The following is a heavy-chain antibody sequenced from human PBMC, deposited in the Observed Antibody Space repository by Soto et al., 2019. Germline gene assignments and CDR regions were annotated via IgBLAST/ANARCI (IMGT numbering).Heavy chain of an antibody. Sequence: GGSLRLSCTTSGFSFGDYAMTWVRQAPGKGLEWVGLVRSQAYGGTTEYAASAKGRFIISRDDSKSIAYLQMNSLTTEDTGVYFCVRAPGYSYGFYNYHGMDVWGQGHTVTV. J-gene: IGHJ6*02. D-gene: IGHD5-18*01. V-gene: IGHV3-49*04. CDR3: VRAPGYSYGFYNYHGMDV. CDR1: GFSFGDYA. CDR2: VRSQAYGGTT.